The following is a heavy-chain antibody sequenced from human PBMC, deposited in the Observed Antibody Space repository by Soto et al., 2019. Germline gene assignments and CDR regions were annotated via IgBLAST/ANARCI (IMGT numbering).Heavy chain of an antibody. CDR1: GFTYSTYT. V-gene: IGHV3-30*04. CDR3: ARDGVSATEYTLNYGTYFDS. Sequence: QVQLVESGGGVVQPGRSLRLSCAASGFTYSTYTMHWVRQAPGKGLEWVAVISYDGKNKFYADSVKGRFPISRDTTKHTLDLKMNSLRPDDTQMYYCARDGVSATEYTLNYGTYFDSWGQGAPLTLSS. D-gene: IGHD1-7*01. CDR2: ISYDGKNK. J-gene: IGHJ4*02.